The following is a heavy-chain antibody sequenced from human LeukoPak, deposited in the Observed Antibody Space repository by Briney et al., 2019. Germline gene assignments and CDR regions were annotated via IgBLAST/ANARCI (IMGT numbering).Heavy chain of an antibody. CDR3: AKGGVPWDYDTSLDALDI. J-gene: IGHJ3*02. V-gene: IGHV3-23*01. CDR2: ISGNDNST. CDR1: AFTFSNYA. Sequence: GGSLRLSCAASAFTFSNYAMTWVRQAPGKGLEWVSTISGNDNSTYYADSVKGRFTISRVNSKNTLFLQVNSLRVEDTAVYYCAKGGVPWDYDTSLDALDIWGQGTLVTVSS. D-gene: IGHD3-22*01.